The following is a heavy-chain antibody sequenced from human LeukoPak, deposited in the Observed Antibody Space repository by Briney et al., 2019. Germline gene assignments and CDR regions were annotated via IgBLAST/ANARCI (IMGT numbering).Heavy chain of an antibody. CDR1: GYTFTSYD. V-gene: IGHV1-8*02. D-gene: IGHD5-18*01. CDR3: ARDSNEWNWFDP. CDR2: MNPNSGNT. Sequence: ASVKVSCKASGYTFTSYDINWVRQATGQGLEWMGWMNPNSGNTGYAQKFQGRVAMTRDTSTSTVYMELSSLRSEDTAVYYCARDSNEWNWFDPWGQGTLVTVSS. J-gene: IGHJ5*02.